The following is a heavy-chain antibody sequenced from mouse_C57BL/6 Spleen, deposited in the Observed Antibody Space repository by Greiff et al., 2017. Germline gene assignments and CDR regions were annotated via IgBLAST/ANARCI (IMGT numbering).Heavy chain of an antibody. D-gene: IGHD2-4*01. Sequence: QVQLQQPGAELVKPGASVKLSCKASGYTFTSYWMQWVKQRPGQGLEWIGEIDPSDSYTNYNQKFKGKATLTVDTSSSTAYMQLSSLTSEDSAVYYCARKEYDYDGGYYFDYWGQGTTLTVSS. CDR1: GYTFTSYW. CDR3: ARKEYDYDGGYYFDY. J-gene: IGHJ2*01. CDR2: IDPSDSYT. V-gene: IGHV1-50*01.